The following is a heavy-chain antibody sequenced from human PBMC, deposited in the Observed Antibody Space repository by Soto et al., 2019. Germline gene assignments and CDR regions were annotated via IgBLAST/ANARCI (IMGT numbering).Heavy chain of an antibody. D-gene: IGHD3-10*01. CDR1: GGSFSGYY. V-gene: IGHV4-34*01. J-gene: IGHJ4*02. CDR3: ARGRGGSGSYYALRYFDY. Sequence: ASETLSLTCAVYGGSFSGYYWSWIRQPPGKGLEWIGEINHSGSTNYNPSLKSRVTISVDTSKNQFSLKLSSVTAADTAVYYCARGRGGSGSYYALRYFDYWGQGTLVTVSS. CDR2: INHSGST.